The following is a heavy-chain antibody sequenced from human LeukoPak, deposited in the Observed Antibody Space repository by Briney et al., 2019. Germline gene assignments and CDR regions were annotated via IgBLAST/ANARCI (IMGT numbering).Heavy chain of an antibody. D-gene: IGHD2/OR15-2a*01. CDR2: ISGDGNAK. Sequence: GGSLRLSCAASGFSLSSYSINWVRQAPGKGLEWVSYISGDGNAKHYTDSVKGRFTISRDNAKNALYLQMNSLRAEDTAVYFCARDYVYAFDYWGQGTLVTVSS. CDR1: GFSLSSYS. CDR3: ARDYVYAFDY. J-gene: IGHJ4*02. V-gene: IGHV3-48*01.